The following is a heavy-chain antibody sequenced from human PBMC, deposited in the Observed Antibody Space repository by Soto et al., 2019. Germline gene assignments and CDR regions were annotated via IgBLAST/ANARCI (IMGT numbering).Heavy chain of an antibody. V-gene: IGHV4-4*02. CDR1: GGSISSSNW. J-gene: IGHJ5*02. CDR2: IYHSGST. CDR3: ARFDGQSSRLDP. Sequence: SETLSLTCAVSGGSISSSNWWSWVRQPPGKGLEWIGAIYHSGSTNYNPSLKSRVTISVDKSKTQFSLKLSSVTAADTAVYYCARFDGQSSRLDPWSQGTVVTVSS.